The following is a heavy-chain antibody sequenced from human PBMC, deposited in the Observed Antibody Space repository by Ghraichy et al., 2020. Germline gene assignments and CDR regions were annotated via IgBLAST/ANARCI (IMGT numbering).Heavy chain of an antibody. V-gene: IGHV3-23*01. D-gene: IGHD6-19*01. CDR2: ISGSGGGT. CDR3: AKEAGSGWYLPLTPIDY. Sequence: GGSLRLSCAASGFTFSRYAMSWVRQAPGKGLEWVSGISGSGGGTYYADFVKGRFTISRDNSKNTLYLQMNSLRAEDTAVFYCAKEAGSGWYLPLTPIDYWGQGALVTVSS. CDR1: GFTFSRYA. J-gene: IGHJ4*02.